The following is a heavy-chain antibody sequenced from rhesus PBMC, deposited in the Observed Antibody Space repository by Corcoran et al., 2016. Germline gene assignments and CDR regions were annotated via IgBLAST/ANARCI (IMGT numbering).Heavy chain of an antibody. Sequence: QVQLQESGPGLVKPSETLSLTFAVSGGSISGSSWSWIRTPPGKGLEWVGRIYGRGGSTDYNPSLKSRVTISTDTSKNQFSLKLSSVTAADTAVYYCARRDYYGSGELDYWGQGVLVTVSS. D-gene: IGHD3-28*01. CDR1: GGSISGSS. CDR3: ARRDYYGSGELDY. J-gene: IGHJ4*01. CDR2: IYGRGGST. V-gene: IGHV4-160*01.